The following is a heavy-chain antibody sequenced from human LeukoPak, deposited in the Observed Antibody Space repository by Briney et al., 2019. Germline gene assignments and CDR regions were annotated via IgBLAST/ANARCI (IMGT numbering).Heavy chain of an antibody. D-gene: IGHD2-15*01. Sequence: TGGSLRLSCAASGFTFSDYYMSWIRQAPGKGLEWVSYISSSGSTIYYADSVKGRFTISRDNAKNSLYLQMNSLRAEDTAVYYCARRAASSGGSWLLPYYYYYGMDVWGQGTTATVSS. CDR1: GFTFSDYY. V-gene: IGHV3-11*01. CDR2: ISSSGSTI. CDR3: ARRAASSGGSWLLPYYYYYGMDV. J-gene: IGHJ6*02.